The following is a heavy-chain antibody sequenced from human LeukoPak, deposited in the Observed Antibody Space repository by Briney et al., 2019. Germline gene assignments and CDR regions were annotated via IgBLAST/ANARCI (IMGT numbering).Heavy chain of an antibody. CDR1: GFRFSSYA. CDR2: ISGSGGST. V-gene: IGHV3-23*01. Sequence: PGGSLRLSCAASGFRFSSYAMSWVRQAPGKGLEWVSGISGSGGSTYYADSVKGRFTISRDNSKNTLYLQMNSLRAEDTAVYYCAKVGVYGSGNYYYGMDVWGQGTTVTVSS. J-gene: IGHJ6*02. CDR3: AKVGVYGSGNYYYGMDV. D-gene: IGHD3-10*01.